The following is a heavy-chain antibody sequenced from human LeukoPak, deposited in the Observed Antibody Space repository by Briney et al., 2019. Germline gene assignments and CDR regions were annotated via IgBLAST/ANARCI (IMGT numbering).Heavy chain of an antibody. D-gene: IGHD1-26*01. V-gene: IGHV4-59*08. CDR2: ISNTGRT. J-gene: IGHJ4*02. Sequence: SEILSLTCTVSGGSISRYYWSWIRQPPEKGLEWIGYISNTGRTTYNPSLQSRLTISIDTSKDQFSLRLIFVTAADAAVYYCARHGGSYSFDSWGQGTLVTVSS. CDR1: GGSISRYY. CDR3: ARHGGSYSFDS.